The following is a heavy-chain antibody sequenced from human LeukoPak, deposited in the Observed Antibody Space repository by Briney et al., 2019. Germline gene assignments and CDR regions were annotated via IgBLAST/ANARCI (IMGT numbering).Heavy chain of an antibody. CDR3: ARLRGSYGGDAFDI. CDR2: TSYSGSA. CDR1: GDSISNSRYS. V-gene: IGHV4-39*01. D-gene: IGHD1-26*01. J-gene: IGHJ3*02. Sequence: SQTLSLTCTVSGDSISNSRYSWGWIRQPPGKGLEWIGTTSYSGSAYYNPSLKSRVTISVDTSKNQFSLKLSSVTAADTAVFYCARLRGSYGGDAFDIWGQGTMVTVSS.